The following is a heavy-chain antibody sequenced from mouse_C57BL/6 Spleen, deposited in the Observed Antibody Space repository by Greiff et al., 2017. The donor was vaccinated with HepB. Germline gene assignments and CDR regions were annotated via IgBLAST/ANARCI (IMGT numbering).Heavy chain of an antibody. CDR3: ARDVTTVVEGAWFAY. D-gene: IGHD1-1*01. V-gene: IGHV5-4*01. Sequence: EVQRVESGGGLVKPGVSLKLSCAASGFTFSSYAMSWVRQTPEKRLEWVATISDGGSYTYYPDNVKGRFTISRDNAKNNLYLQMSHLKSEDTAMYYCARDVTTVVEGAWFAYWGQGTLLTVSA. J-gene: IGHJ3*01. CDR1: GFTFSSYA. CDR2: ISDGGSYT.